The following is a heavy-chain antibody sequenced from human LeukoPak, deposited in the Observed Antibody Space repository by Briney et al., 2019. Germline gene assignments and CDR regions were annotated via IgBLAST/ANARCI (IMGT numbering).Heavy chain of an antibody. Sequence: GGSLRLSCAASGFTFSSYWMSWVRQAPGKGLEWVANIKQDGSEKYYVDSVKGRFTISRDNAKNSLYLQMNSLRAEDTAVYYCARVLDYGGNQNYFDYWGQGTLVTASS. V-gene: IGHV3-7*03. D-gene: IGHD4-23*01. J-gene: IGHJ4*02. CDR3: ARVLDYGGNQNYFDY. CDR2: IKQDGSEK. CDR1: GFTFSSYW.